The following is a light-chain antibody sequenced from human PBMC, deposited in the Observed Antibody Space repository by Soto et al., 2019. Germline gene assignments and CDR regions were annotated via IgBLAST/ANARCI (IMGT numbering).Light chain of an antibody. CDR3: SSYTSSSTSGV. CDR1: SSDVGGYNY. CDR2: DVS. Sequence: QSALTQPASVSGSPGQSITISCTGTSSDVGGYNYVSWYQQHPGKAPKLMIYDVSNRPSGVSNRFSGSKSGNTASLTISGLQAEGEADYYCSSYTSSSTSGVFGTGTKLTVL. V-gene: IGLV2-14*01. J-gene: IGLJ1*01.